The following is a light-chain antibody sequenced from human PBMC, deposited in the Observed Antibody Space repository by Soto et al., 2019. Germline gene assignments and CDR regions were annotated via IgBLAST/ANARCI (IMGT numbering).Light chain of an antibody. CDR1: QSVSSS. CDR2: DTS. CDR3: QQYIDWPPGT. Sequence: EIVVTQSPATLSVSPGERVTLSCRASQSVSSSLAWYQQRPGQAPRLLIYDTSTRAAGISARFSGSGSGTEVTLTISRLKSEDFAVYYYQQYIDWPPGTFGQGTAVEIK. V-gene: IGKV3-15*01. J-gene: IGKJ1*01.